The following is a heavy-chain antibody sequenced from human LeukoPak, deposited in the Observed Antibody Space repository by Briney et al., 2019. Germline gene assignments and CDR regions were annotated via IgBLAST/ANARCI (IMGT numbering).Heavy chain of an antibody. Sequence: PSETLSLTCTVSGGSISSYYWSWIRQPPGKGLEWIGHIYYSGNINYNPSLKSRVTISVDTSKKQFSLKLSSVTAADTAVYYCARASHVEYYFDYWGQGTLVTVSS. V-gene: IGHV4-59*12. D-gene: IGHD3-3*01. CDR3: ARASHVEYYFDY. J-gene: IGHJ4*02. CDR2: IYYSGNI. CDR1: GGSISSYY.